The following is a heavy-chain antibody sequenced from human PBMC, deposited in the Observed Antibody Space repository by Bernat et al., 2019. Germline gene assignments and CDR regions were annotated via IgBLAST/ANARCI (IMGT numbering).Heavy chain of an antibody. Sequence: QVQLVESGGGLVKPGGSLRLSCAASGFTFSDYYMSWIRQAPGKGLEWVSYISSSSSYTNYADSVKGRFTISRDNAKNSLYLQMNSLRAEDTAVYYCARVGTRGKAIWFGEFRYWGQGTLVTVSS. V-gene: IGHV3-11*05. CDR1: GFTFSDYY. D-gene: IGHD3-10*01. J-gene: IGHJ4*02. CDR2: ISSSSSYT. CDR3: ARVGTRGKAIWFGEFRY.